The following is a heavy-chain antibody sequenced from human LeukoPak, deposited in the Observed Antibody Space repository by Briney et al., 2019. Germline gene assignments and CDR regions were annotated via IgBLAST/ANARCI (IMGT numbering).Heavy chain of an antibody. CDR1: GGSFSGYY. CDR2: INHSGST. CDR3: ARGDNWNDSGVYYFDY. J-gene: IGHJ4*02. V-gene: IGHV4-34*01. Sequence: PSETLSLTRAVYGGSFSGYYWSWIRQPPGKGLEWIGEINHSGSTNYNPSLKSRVTISVDTSKNQFSLKLSSVTAADTAVYYCARGDNWNDSGVYYFDYWGQGTLVTVSS. D-gene: IGHD1-1*01.